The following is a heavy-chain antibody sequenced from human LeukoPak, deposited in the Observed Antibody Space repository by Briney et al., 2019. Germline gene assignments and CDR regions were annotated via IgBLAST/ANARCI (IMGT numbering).Heavy chain of an antibody. Sequence: ASVTVSCTASGYIFSNFFSSYGITWVRQAPGQGLEWMGWISPYNGKTKFAQKFQGIVTMTTETSTSTAYMELRRLRSDDTAVYYCARGSSVSRYFDWLYHNWGQGTLVTVSS. CDR2: ISPYNGKT. D-gene: IGHD3-9*01. J-gene: IGHJ4*02. CDR3: ARGSSVSRYFDWLYHN. CDR1: GYIFSNFFSSYG. V-gene: IGHV1-18*01.